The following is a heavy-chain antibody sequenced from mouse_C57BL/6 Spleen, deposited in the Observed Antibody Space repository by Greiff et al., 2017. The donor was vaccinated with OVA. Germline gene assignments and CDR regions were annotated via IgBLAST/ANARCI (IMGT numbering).Heavy chain of an antibody. CDR3: ASWNYDVWFAY. CDR2: IDPSDSYT. CDR1: GYTFTSYW. D-gene: IGHD2-4*01. Sequence: QVQLQQPGAELVRPGSSVKLSCKASGYTFTSYWMDWVKQRPGQGLEWIGEIDPSDSYTNYNQKFKGKSTLTVDKSSSTAYMQLSSLTSEDSAVYYCASWNYDVWFAYWGQGTLVTVSA. J-gene: IGHJ3*01. V-gene: IGHV1-69*01.